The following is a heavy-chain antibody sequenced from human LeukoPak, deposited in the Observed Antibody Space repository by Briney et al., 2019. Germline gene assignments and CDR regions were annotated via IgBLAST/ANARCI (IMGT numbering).Heavy chain of an antibody. Sequence: ASVKVSCKASGYTFTSYYMHWVRQAPGQGLEWMGIINPSGGSTSYAQKFQGRVTMTRDTSTSTVYMELSSLRSEDTAVYYCARGIGGSYYVGYYFDYRGQGTLVTVSS. CDR1: GYTFTSYY. V-gene: IGHV1-46*01. D-gene: IGHD1-26*01. CDR3: ARGIGGSYYVGYYFDY. J-gene: IGHJ4*02. CDR2: INPSGGST.